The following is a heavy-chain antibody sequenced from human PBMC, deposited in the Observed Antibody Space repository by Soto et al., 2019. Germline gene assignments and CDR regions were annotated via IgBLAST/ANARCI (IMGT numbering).Heavy chain of an antibody. CDR1: GFTFSSYA. V-gene: IGHV3-23*01. CDR3: ASPAFHYYYYMDV. J-gene: IGHJ6*03. CDR2: ISGSGGST. Sequence: EVQLLESGGGLVQPGGSLRLSCAASGFTFSSYAMSWVRQAPGKGLEWVSAISGSGGSTYYADSVKGRFTISRDNAKNTLYLQMNSLRAEDMAVYYCASPAFHYYYYMDVWGKGTTVTVSS.